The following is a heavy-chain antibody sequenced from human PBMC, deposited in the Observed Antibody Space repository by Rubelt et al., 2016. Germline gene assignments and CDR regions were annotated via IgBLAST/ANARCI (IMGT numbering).Heavy chain of an antibody. Sequence: VQLVESGGDLVQPGGSLRLSCAASGFTVSSNYMSWVRQAPGKGLEWIGEINPSGSTNYNPSLKRRVAISVDTSKNTFSLKLTSVTAADTAVYYCARPSDYCDYIGYWGRGTPVTVSS. CDR2: INPSGST. J-gene: IGHJ4*02. D-gene: IGHD4-17*01. CDR1: GFTVSSNY. V-gene: IGHV4-34*01. CDR3: ARPSDYCDYIGY.